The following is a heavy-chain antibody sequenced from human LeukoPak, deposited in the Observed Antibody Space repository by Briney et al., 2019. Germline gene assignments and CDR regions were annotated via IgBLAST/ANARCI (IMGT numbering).Heavy chain of an antibody. Sequence: GGSLRLSCAASGFTFSNAWMSWVRQAPGKGLEWVGRIKSKTDGSTTDYAAPVKGRFTISRDDSKNTLYLQMNSLKTEDTAVYYCTTGPLEYYDILTGYYRSAEGNYWGQGTLVTVSS. CDR1: GFTFSNAW. J-gene: IGHJ4*02. CDR3: TTGPLEYYDILTGYYRSAEGNY. CDR2: IKSKTDGSTT. D-gene: IGHD3-9*01. V-gene: IGHV3-15*01.